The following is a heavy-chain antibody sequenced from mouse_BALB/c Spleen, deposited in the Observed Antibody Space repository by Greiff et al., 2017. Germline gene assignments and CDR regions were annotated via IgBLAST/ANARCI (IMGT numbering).Heavy chain of an antibody. V-gene: IGHV1-4*01. J-gene: IGHJ3*01. CDR1: GYTFTSYT. CDR3: ARSRTTAFAY. CDR2: INPSSGYT. Sequence: QVQLQQSGAELARPGASVKMSCKASGYTFTSYTMHWVKQRTGQGLEWIGYINPSSGYTNYNQKFKDKATLTADKSSSTAYMQLSSLTSEDSAVYYCARSRTTAFAYWGQGTLVTVSA. D-gene: IGHD1-2*01.